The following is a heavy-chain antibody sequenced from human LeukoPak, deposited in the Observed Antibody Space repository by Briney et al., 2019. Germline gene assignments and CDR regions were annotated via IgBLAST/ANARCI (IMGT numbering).Heavy chain of an antibody. J-gene: IGHJ3*02. CDR3: AHGRPDYYDSSGYCAFDI. Sequence: SGPTLVNPTQTLTLTCTFSGFSLRTSGVGVGWIRQPPGKALEWLALIYWDDDKRYSPSLKSRLTITKDTSKNQVVLTMTNMDPVDTATYYCAHGRPDYYDSSGYCAFDIWGQGTMVTVSS. CDR2: IYWDDDK. D-gene: IGHD3-22*01. V-gene: IGHV2-5*02. CDR1: GFSLRTSGVG.